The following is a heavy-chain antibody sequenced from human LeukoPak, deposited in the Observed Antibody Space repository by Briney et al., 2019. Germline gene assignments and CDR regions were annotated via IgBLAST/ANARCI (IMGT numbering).Heavy chain of an antibody. CDR1: GGSISSGSYY. J-gene: IGHJ5*02. Sequence: SETLSLTCTVSGGSISSGSYYWSWIRQPPGKGLEWIGRIYTSGSINYKPSLKSRVTISVDTSKNQFSLKLSSVTAADTAVYYCARGVDSSGYQYKGFDPWGQGTLVTVSS. CDR3: ARGVDSSGYQYKGFDP. V-gene: IGHV4-61*02. D-gene: IGHD3-22*01. CDR2: IYTSGSI.